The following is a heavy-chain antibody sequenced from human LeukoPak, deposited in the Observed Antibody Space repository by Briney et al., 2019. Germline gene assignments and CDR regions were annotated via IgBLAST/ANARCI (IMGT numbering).Heavy chain of an antibody. J-gene: IGHJ4*02. CDR1: GYTFTSYG. Sequence: ASVKVSCKASGYTFTSYGISWVRQAPGQGLEWMAWISAYNGNTNYAQKLQGRVTMTTDTSTSTAYMELRSLRSDDTAVYYCARGGDYYDSSGYYIDYWGQGTLVTVSS. CDR2: ISAYNGNT. V-gene: IGHV1-18*01. D-gene: IGHD3-22*01. CDR3: ARGGDYYDSSGYYIDY.